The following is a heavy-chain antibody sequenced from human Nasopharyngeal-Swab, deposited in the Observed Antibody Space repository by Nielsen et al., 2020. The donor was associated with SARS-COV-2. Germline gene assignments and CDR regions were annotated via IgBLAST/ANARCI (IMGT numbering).Heavy chain of an antibody. CDR3: ASKAYSSGWTVDYYGMDV. V-gene: IGHV3-33*01. Sequence: GESLKISCAASGFTFSSYGMHWVRQAPGKGLEWVAVIWYDGSNKYYADSVKGRFTISRDNSKNTLYLQMNSLRAEDTAVYYCASKAYSSGWTVDYYGMDVWGQGTTVTVSS. CDR2: IWYDGSNK. CDR1: GFTFSSYG. D-gene: IGHD6-19*01. J-gene: IGHJ6*02.